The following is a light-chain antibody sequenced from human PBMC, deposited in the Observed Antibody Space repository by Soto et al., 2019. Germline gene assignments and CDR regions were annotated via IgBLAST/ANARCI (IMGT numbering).Light chain of an antibody. CDR2: EVS. CDR3: CSYAGSLYA. V-gene: IGLV2-23*02. Sequence: QSVLTQPGPVSGSPVQSITISCTGTSSDVGSYNLVPWYQQHPGKAPKPMIYEVSKRPSGVSNRFSGSKSGNTASLTISGLQAEDEADYYCCSYAGSLYAFGTGTKVTVL. CDR1: SSDVGSYNL. J-gene: IGLJ1*01.